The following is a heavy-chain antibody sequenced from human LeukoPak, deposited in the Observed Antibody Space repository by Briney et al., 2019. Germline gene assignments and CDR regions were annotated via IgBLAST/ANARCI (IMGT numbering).Heavy chain of an antibody. D-gene: IGHD6-13*01. Sequence: SETLSLTCTNSDDSIYDYYWSWLRQPPGQGLEWIGYIYYSGSTNYNPSLESRVTISVDTSKNQFSLKLSSVTAADTAVYYCAKIGIAAAGTEWFDPWGQGTLVTVSS. CDR2: IYYSGST. J-gene: IGHJ5*02. CDR3: AKIGIAAAGTEWFDP. CDR1: DDSIYDYY. V-gene: IGHV4-59*08.